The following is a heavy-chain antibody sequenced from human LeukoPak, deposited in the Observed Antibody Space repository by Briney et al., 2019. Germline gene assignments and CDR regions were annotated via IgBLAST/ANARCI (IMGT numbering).Heavy chain of an antibody. J-gene: IGHJ4*02. CDR2: MYYSGST. CDR1: GGSISSSSYY. V-gene: IGHV4-39*01. D-gene: IGHD6-19*01. CDR3: ARHRRIAVGRGIDY. Sequence: SETLSLTCTVSGGSISSSSYYWGWLRQPPGKGLEWIGSMYYSGSTYYNPSLKSRVTISVDTSKNQFSLKLSSVTAADTAVYYCARHRRIAVGRGIDYWGQGTLVTVSS.